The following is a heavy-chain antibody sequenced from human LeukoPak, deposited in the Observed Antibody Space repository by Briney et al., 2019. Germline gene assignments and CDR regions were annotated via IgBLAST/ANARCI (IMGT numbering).Heavy chain of an antibody. V-gene: IGHV4-39*07. D-gene: IGHD2-2*01. Sequence: SETLSLTCTVSGGSISSSSYYWGWIRQPPGKGLEWIGSIYYSGSTYYNPSLKSRVTISVDTSKNQFSLKLGSVTAADTAVYYCARLPSTGGDYWGQGTLVTVSS. CDR1: GGSISSSSYY. J-gene: IGHJ4*02. CDR3: ARLPSTGGDY. CDR2: IYYSGST.